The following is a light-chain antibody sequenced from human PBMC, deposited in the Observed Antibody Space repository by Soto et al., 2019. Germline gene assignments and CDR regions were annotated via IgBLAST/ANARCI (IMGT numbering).Light chain of an antibody. V-gene: IGKV1-5*01. J-gene: IGKJ2*01. CDR1: QSISSW. Sequence: IWMTQSPSLLSASTGDRVTISCRASQSISSWLAWYQQKPGKAPKLLIYDASSLESGVPSRFSGSGSGTEFTLTISSLQPDDFATYYCQQYNSYSSVTFGQGTKVDIK. CDR3: QQYNSYSSVT. CDR2: DAS.